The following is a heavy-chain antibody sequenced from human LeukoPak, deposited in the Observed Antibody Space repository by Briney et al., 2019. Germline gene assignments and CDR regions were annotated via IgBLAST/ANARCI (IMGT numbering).Heavy chain of an antibody. CDR1: GGSISSGGYY. Sequence: SQTLSLTCTVSGGSISSGGYYWSWIRQHPGKGLEWIGYIYYSGSTYYNPSLKSRVTISVDTSKNQFSLKLSSATAADTAVYYCARLDFWSGYYRSGKYFDYWGQGTLVTVSS. V-gene: IGHV4-31*03. CDR3: ARLDFWSGYYRSGKYFDY. J-gene: IGHJ4*02. D-gene: IGHD3-3*01. CDR2: IYYSGST.